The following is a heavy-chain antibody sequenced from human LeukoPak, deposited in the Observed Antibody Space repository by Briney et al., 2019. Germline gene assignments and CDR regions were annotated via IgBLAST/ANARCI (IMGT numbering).Heavy chain of an antibody. J-gene: IGHJ6*04. Sequence: GGSLRLSCAASGFTFSSYTMNWVRQAPGKGLEWVSYISSSGSTIYYADSVKGRFTISRDNAKNSLYLQMNSLRAEDTAVYYCAELGITMIGGVWGKGTTVTIPS. CDR1: GFTFSSYT. V-gene: IGHV3-48*03. CDR2: ISSSGSTI. CDR3: AELGITMIGGV. D-gene: IGHD3-10*02.